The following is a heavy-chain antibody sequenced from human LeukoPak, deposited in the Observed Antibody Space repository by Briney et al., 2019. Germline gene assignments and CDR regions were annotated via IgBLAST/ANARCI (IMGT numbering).Heavy chain of an antibody. V-gene: IGHV4-34*01. CDR2: INHSGST. CDR3: ARNFRRYFDY. Sequence: PSETLSLTCAVYGGSFSGYYWSWIRQPPGKGLEWIGEINHSGSTNYNPSLKSRVTISVDTSKSQFSLKLSSVTAADTAVYYCARNFRRYFDYWGQGTLVTVSS. D-gene: IGHD3-3*01. CDR1: GGSFSGYY. J-gene: IGHJ4*02.